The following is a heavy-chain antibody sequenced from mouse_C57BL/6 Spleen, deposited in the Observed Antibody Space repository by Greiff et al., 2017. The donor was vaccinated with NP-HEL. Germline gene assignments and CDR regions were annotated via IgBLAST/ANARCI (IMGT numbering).Heavy chain of an antibody. J-gene: IGHJ4*01. CDR2: IDPSDSYT. D-gene: IGHD1-1*01. CDR1: GYTFTSYW. V-gene: IGHV1-69*01. CDR3: ARYGSSLYYAMDY. Sequence: QVQLKQPGAELVMPGASVKLSCKASGYTFTSYWMHWVKQRPGQGLEWIGEIDPSDSYTNYNQKFKGKSTLTVDKSSSTAYMQLSSLTSEDSAVYYCARYGSSLYYAMDYWGQGTSVTVSS.